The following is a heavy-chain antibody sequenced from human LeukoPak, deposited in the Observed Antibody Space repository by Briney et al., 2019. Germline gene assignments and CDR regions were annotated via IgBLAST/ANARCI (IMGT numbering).Heavy chain of an antibody. CDR2: MNPNSANT. CDR3: ARDRTEGGYYMDV. D-gene: IGHD3-16*01. V-gene: IGHV1-8*03. Sequence: GASVKVSCKASGYTFTNYDINWVRQATGQGLEWMGWMNPNSANTGYSQKFQGRVTFTRDTSISTAYMELRSLGSDDTAVYYCARDRTEGGYYMDVWGKGTTVTVSS. J-gene: IGHJ6*03. CDR1: GYTFTNYD.